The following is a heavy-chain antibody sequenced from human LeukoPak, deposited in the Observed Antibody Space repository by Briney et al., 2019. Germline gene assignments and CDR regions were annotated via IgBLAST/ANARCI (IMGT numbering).Heavy chain of an antibody. Sequence: GGSLRLSCAASGFTFDDYGMSWVRQAPGKGLEWVSGINWNGGSTGYADSVKGRFTISRDNAKNSLYLQMNSLRAEDTAVYYCARDATMIVVTGNFDIWGQGTLLTVSS. CDR3: ARDATMIVVTGNFDI. D-gene: IGHD3-22*01. CDR2: INWNGGST. J-gene: IGHJ3*02. CDR1: GFTFDDYG. V-gene: IGHV3-20*04.